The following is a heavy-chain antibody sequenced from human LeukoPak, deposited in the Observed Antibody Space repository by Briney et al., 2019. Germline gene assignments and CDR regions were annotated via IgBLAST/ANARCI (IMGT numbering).Heavy chain of an antibody. V-gene: IGHV1-2*02. CDR1: GYTFTDYY. CDR2: INPNSGGT. D-gene: IGHD5-24*01. CDR3: ARIGYNHYFDY. Sequence: PGASVTVSCKASGYTFTDYYLHRVRQAPPQGLEWKGWINPNSGGTNYAQTFQGRITMTRDTSITTVYLELSRLRSDDTAVYYCARIGYNHYFDYWGQGTLVTVSS. J-gene: IGHJ4*02.